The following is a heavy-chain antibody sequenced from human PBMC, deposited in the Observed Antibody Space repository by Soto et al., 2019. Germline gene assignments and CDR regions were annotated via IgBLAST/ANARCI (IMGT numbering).Heavy chain of an antibody. J-gene: IGHJ5*02. CDR2: IGGSGGRT. D-gene: IGHD3-10*01. CDR3: AKDRALWFGEGGWFAP. V-gene: IGHV3-23*04. Sequence: EVQLVESGGGLVQPGGSLRLSCAASGFIFDSFALSWVRQAPGKGLEWVSGIGGSGGRTYYADSVKGRFTISRDNSKNTLYLQMSSMSAEDTAIYYCAKDRALWFGEGGWFAPWGQGTLVTVSS. CDR1: GFIFDSFA.